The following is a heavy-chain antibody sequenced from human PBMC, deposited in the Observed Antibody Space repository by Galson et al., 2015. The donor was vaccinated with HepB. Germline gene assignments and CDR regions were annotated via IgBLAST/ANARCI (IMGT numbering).Heavy chain of an antibody. D-gene: IGHD3-10*01. Sequence: QSGAEVKKPGESLKISCKGSGYSFTSYWIGWVCQMPGKGLEWMGIIYPGDSDTRYSPSFQGQVTISVDKSITTAYLQWSSLKASDTAMYYCFIHSGSGTYSRYFQHWGQGTLVTVSS. CDR3: FIHSGSGTYSRYFQH. V-gene: IGHV5-51*03. CDR2: IYPGDSDT. CDR1: GYSFTSYW. J-gene: IGHJ1*01.